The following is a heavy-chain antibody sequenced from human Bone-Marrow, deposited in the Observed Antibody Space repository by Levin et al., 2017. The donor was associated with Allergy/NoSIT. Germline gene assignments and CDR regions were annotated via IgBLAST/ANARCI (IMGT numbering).Heavy chain of an antibody. Sequence: HSGGSLRLSCAASGFTFSSYGMHWVRQAPGKGLEWVAVTSYDGSSKTYADSVKGRFTISRDNSKNTLYLQMNSLRTADTAVYYCAKGVTTNVVIGDWFDPWGQGTLVTVSS. CDR3: AKGVTTNVVIGDWFDP. D-gene: IGHD4-17*01. CDR1: GFTFSSYG. J-gene: IGHJ5*02. V-gene: IGHV3-30*18. CDR2: TSYDGSSK.